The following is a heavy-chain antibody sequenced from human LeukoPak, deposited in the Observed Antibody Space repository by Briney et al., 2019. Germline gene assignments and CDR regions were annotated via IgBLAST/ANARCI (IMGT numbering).Heavy chain of an antibody. CDR2: ISRSSLYI. CDR3: ARAIVATINFDY. D-gene: IGHD5-12*01. Sequence: GGSLRLSCVASGFSFSDYKMNWVRQAPGKGLEWVSSISRSSLYIYYTDSVKGRFTISRDNAKNSVFLQINSLRAEDTAVYYCARAIVATINFDYWGQGTLVTVSS. CDR1: GFSFSDYK. V-gene: IGHV3-21*01. J-gene: IGHJ4*02.